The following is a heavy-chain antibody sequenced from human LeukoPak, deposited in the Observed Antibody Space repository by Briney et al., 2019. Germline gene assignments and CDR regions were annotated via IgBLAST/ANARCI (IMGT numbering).Heavy chain of an antibody. V-gene: IGHV4-39*01. CDR2: IYYSGST. CDR3: ARPAAGTDPDY. Sequence: SETLSLTCTGSGGSISSSSYYWRWIRQPPGKGLVWIGSIYYSGSTYYNPSLESRVTISVDTSKTPFSLKMSSVTAADTAVYYCARPAAGTDPDYWGQGTLVTVSS. CDR1: GGSISSSSYY. D-gene: IGHD6-13*01. J-gene: IGHJ4*02.